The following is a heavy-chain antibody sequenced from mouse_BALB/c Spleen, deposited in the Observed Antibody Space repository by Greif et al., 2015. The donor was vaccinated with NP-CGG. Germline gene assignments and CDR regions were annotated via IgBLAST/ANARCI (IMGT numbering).Heavy chain of an antibody. Sequence: QVQLQQSGAELVKPGASVKLSCKASGYTFISYYMYWVKQGPGQGLEWIGEINPSNGGANLNEKFKSKATLTVDKSSSTAYMQLSSLTSEDSAAYFCTRGRRRDFDFWGQGTILTVSS. CDR1: GYTFISYY. J-gene: IGHJ2*01. D-gene: IGHD1-2*01. CDR3: TRGRRRDFDF. V-gene: IGHV1S81*02. CDR2: INPSNGGA.